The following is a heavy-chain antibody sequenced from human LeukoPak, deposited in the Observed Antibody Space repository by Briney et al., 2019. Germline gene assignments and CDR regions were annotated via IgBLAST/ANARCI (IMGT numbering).Heavy chain of an antibody. V-gene: IGHV4-30-4*01. Sequence: SETLSLTCTVSGGSMSSGDYCWSWIRQPPGKGLEWIGYIYYSGSTYYNPSLKSRVTISVDTSKNQFSLKLSSVTAADTAVYYCASSPGSSGYDCWFDPWGQGTLVTVSS. CDR2: IYYSGST. CDR1: GGSMSSGDYC. D-gene: IGHD5-12*01. J-gene: IGHJ5*02. CDR3: ASSPGSSGYDCWFDP.